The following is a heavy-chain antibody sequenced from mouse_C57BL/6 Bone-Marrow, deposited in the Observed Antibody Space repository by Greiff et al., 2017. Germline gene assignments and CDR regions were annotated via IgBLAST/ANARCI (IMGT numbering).Heavy chain of an antibody. D-gene: IGHD1-1*01. CDR2: INPNNGGT. V-gene: IGHV1-18*01. J-gene: IGHJ1*03. Sequence: EVQLQQSGPELVKPGASVKIPCKASGYTFTDYNMDWVKQSHGKSLEWIGDINPNNGGTIYNQKFKGKATLTVDKSSSTAYMELRSLTSEDTAVYYCARQDHGSSYEPYWYFDVWGTGTTVTVSS. CDR1: GYTFTDYN. CDR3: ARQDHGSSYEPYWYFDV.